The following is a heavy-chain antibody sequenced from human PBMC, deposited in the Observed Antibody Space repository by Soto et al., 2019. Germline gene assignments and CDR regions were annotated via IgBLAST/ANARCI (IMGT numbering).Heavy chain of an antibody. D-gene: IGHD3-10*01. CDR3: AREYCYGSGGAY. Sequence: QVKLVQSGAEVKKPGASVKVSCKASGYTFTSYGISWVRQAPGQGLEWMGWISAYNGNTNYAQKLQGRVTMTTDTAARGADMELRSLRADGRAVYYWAREYCYGSGGAYWGQGTLVTVSS. J-gene: IGHJ4*02. CDR1: GYTFTSYG. CDR2: ISAYNGNT. V-gene: IGHV1-18*01.